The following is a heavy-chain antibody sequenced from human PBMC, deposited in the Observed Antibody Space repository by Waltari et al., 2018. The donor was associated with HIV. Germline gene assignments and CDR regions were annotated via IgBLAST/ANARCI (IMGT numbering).Heavy chain of an antibody. J-gene: IGHJ3*02. V-gene: IGHV3-33*01. D-gene: IGHD4-17*01. CDR3: AIGAWEVTTVTTGGSLEI. Sequence: QVRLVESGGGAVQPGRSLRLSCVTSGFTLNDYDIHWFRQGPGNGVGWEGGISFDGNNRYCGDATKGRCLVYKYTSKKTVYLQMNSLRVEDTAVYYWAIGAWEVTTVTTGGSLEIWGQWTPVTVSS. CDR2: ISFDGNNR. CDR1: GFTLNDYD.